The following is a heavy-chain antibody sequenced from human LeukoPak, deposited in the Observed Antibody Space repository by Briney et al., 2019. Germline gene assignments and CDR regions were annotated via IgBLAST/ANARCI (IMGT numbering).Heavy chain of an antibody. J-gene: IGHJ4*02. CDR1: GGSISSYY. D-gene: IGHD3-9*01. V-gene: IGHV4-59*01. CDR3: ARGLWNILTGYYIDY. Sequence: SETPSLTCTVSGGSISSYYWSWIRQPPGKGLEWIAYIYYSGSTNYNPSLKSRVTISVDTSKKQFSLKLSSVTAADTAVYYCARGLWNILTGYYIDYWGQGSLVTVSS. CDR2: IYYSGST.